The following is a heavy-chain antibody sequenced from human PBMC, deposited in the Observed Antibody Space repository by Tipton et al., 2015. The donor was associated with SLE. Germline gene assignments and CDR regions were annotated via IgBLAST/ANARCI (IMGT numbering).Heavy chain of an antibody. CDR1: GGSIGSFY. J-gene: IGHJ4*02. CDR2: IDYTANP. Sequence: TLSLTCTVSGGSIGSFYWSWIRQPPGKGLEWIGNIDYTANPNYSPSLKSRVTISIDTSTNHFSLKLRSVTAADTAVYYCARGRASMVQKDWGQGTLVTVSS. D-gene: IGHD3-10*01. CDR3: ARGRASMVQKD. V-gene: IGHV4-59*01.